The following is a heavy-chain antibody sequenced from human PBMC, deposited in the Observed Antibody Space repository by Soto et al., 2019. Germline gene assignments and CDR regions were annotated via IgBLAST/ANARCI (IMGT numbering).Heavy chain of an antibody. V-gene: IGHV1-2*02. D-gene: IGHD1-26*01. CDR1: GYTFTVYY. J-gene: IGHJ4*02. CDR2: INPKSGGT. Sequence: QVQLVQSGTEVKKPGASVNVSCKASGYTFTVYYMHWVRQAPGQGLEWMGWINPKSGGTMYPQQFQGRVTMTWDTSISTAYMALTRLRSGATAVYYCARDLAKGGGSAGFDYWGQGTLVTVSS. CDR3: ARDLAKGGGSAGFDY.